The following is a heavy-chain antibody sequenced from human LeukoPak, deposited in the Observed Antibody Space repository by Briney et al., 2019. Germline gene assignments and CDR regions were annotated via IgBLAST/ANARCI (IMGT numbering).Heavy chain of an antibody. Sequence: GGSLRLSCVASGFTFSSYSLSWVRQAPGKGLEWVSYISSRSSIKNYADSVKGRFTVSRDNAKNSLYLQMSVLRAEDTAVYYCARDQSGHIEGGTDAFDIWGQGTMVTVSS. D-gene: IGHD1-26*01. CDR2: ISSRSSIK. J-gene: IGHJ3*02. CDR1: GFTFSSYS. V-gene: IGHV3-48*04. CDR3: ARDQSGHIEGGTDAFDI.